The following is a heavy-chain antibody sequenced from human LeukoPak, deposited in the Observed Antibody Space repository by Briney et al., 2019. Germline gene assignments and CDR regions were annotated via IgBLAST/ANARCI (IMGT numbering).Heavy chain of an antibody. CDR2: FDPEDGET. V-gene: IGHV1-24*01. CDR1: GYTLTELS. Sequence: ASVKVSCKVSGYTLTELSMHWVRQAPGKGLEWMGGFDPEDGETIYAQKFQGRVTMTEDTSTDTAYMELSSLRSEDTAVYYCAIAGYYDSSGYPYLYFDYWGQGTLVTVSS. D-gene: IGHD3-22*01. J-gene: IGHJ4*02. CDR3: AIAGYYDSSGYPYLYFDY.